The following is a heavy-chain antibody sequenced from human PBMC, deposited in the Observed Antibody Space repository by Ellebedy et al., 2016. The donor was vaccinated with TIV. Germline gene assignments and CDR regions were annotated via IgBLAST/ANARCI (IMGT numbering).Heavy chain of an antibody. CDR3: AKDMEGSGSYSTYGMDV. CDR2: ISWNGGTI. Sequence: PGGSLRLSCAASGFSFVDYAMHWVRQVPGKGLEWVSGISWNGGTIAYADSVKGRFTISRDNARNSLYLQMRSLRAEDMALYYCAKDMEGSGSYSTYGMDVWGQGTTVTVSS. D-gene: IGHD3-10*01. CDR1: GFSFVDYA. J-gene: IGHJ6*02. V-gene: IGHV3-9*03.